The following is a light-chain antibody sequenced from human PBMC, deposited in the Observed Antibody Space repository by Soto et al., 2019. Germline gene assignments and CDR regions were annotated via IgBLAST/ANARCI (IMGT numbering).Light chain of an antibody. V-gene: IGKV1-5*03. J-gene: IGKJ1*01. CDR2: KAS. Sequence: DFHMTQSPPLLPASIGDRVTITCRASQSIRSWLAWYQQKPGKAPKLLMSKASTLESGVPSRFAGRGSGTEFTLTISSLQPEDFATYYCQQYHSSLPVMFGQGTKVEMK. CDR1: QSIRSW. CDR3: QQYHSSLPVM.